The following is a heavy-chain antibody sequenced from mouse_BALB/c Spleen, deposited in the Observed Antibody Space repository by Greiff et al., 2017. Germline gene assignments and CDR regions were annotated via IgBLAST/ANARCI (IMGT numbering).Heavy chain of an antibody. CDR1: GYTFTDYE. D-gene: IGHD2-1*01. V-gene: IGHV1-15*01. J-gene: IGHJ4*01. CDR2: IDPETGGT. CDR3: ARGFYYGNYELSRYAMDY. Sequence: VQLQQSGAELVRPGASVTLSCKASGYTFTDYEMHWVKQTPVHGLEWIGAIDPETGGTAYNQKFKGKATLTADKSSSTAYMELRSLTSEDSAVYYCARGFYYGNYELSRYAMDYWGQGTSVTVSS.